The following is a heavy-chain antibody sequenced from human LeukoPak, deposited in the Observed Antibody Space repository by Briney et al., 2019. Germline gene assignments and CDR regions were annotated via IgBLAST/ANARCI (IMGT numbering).Heavy chain of an antibody. V-gene: IGHV4-34*01. CDR2: INHSGST. CDR3: ARVVSGYSYGLDY. Sequence: KPSETLSLTWAVYGGSFSGYYWSWIRQPPGKGLEWIGEINHSGSTNYNPSLKSRVTISVDTSKNQFSLKLSSVTAADTAVYYCARVVSGYSYGLDYWGQGTLVTVSS. CDR1: GGSFSGYY. D-gene: IGHD5-18*01. J-gene: IGHJ4*02.